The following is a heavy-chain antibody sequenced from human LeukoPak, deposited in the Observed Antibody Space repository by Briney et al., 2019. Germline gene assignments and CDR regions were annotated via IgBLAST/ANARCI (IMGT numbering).Heavy chain of an antibody. CDR1: GYTFTSYY. D-gene: IGHD6-19*01. CDR2: INPSGGST. Sequence: ASVKVSCKASGYTFTSYYMHWVRQAPGQGLEWMGIINPSGGSTSYAQKFQGRVTMTRDTSTSTVYMELSSLRSEDTAVYYCARLIGLYSSGWHFDYWGQGTLVTVSS. V-gene: IGHV1-46*01. J-gene: IGHJ4*02. CDR3: ARLIGLYSSGWHFDY.